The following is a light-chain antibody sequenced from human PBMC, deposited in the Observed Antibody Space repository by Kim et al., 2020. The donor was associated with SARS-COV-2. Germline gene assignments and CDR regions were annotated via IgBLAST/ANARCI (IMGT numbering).Light chain of an antibody. CDR2: GNS. J-gene: IGLJ2*01. CDR3: QSYDSSLSGSGV. V-gene: IGLV1-40*01. Sequence: VTISCTGSSSNIGAGYDVHWYQQLPGTAPKLLIYGNSNRPSGVPDRFSGSKSGTSASLAITGLQAEDEADYYCQSYDSSLSGSGVFGGGTQLTVL. CDR1: SSNIGAGYD.